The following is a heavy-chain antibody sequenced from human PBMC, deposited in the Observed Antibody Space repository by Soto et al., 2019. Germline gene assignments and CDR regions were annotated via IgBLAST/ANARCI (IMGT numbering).Heavy chain of an antibody. Sequence: CVLQAPGKGLEWVSSICDTGGCTYYADSVKGRFTFSRDNSKNTMLLQMNSLRAEDTAVYYCARIGSVSANFDYWGLGTLVTVSS. D-gene: IGHD2-21*01. V-gene: IGHV3-23*01. CDR2: ICDTGGCT. J-gene: IGHJ4*02. CDR3: ARIGSVSANFDY.